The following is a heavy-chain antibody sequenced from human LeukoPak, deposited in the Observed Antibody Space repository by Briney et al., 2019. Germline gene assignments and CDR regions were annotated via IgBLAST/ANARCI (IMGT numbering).Heavy chain of an antibody. V-gene: IGHV3-23*01. D-gene: IGHD3-3*01. CDR1: GFTFTTYA. CDR2: INYSGGST. J-gene: IGHJ4*02. Sequence: GGSLRLSCAASGFTFTTYAMNWVRQAPGKGLEWVSGINYSGGSTYYADSVKGRFTISRDNSKNTVYLQMNSLRDEDTAVYYCAKQAWWSGYFYFLPFDYWGQGTLVTVSS. CDR3: AKQAWWSGYFYFLPFDY.